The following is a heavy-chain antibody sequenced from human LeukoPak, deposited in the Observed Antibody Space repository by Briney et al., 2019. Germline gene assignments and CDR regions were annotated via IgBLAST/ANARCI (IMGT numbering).Heavy chain of an antibody. Sequence: SETLSLTCAVYGGPFSGYYWSWIRQPPGKGLEWIGEINHSGSTNYNPSLKSRVTISVDTSKNQFSLKLSSVTAADTAVYYCVSSSWYANYYYMDVWGKGTTVTVSS. CDR3: VSSSWYANYYYMDV. CDR1: GGPFSGYY. CDR2: INHSGST. D-gene: IGHD6-13*01. J-gene: IGHJ6*03. V-gene: IGHV4-34*01.